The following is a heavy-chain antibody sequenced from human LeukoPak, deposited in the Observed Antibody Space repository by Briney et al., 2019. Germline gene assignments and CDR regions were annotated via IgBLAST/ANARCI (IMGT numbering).Heavy chain of an antibody. V-gene: IGHV3-23*01. CDR2: INGSGGST. CDR3: AKGLSGYYGLADY. Sequence: GGSLRLSCAASGFTFSSYAMSWVRQAPGKGLEWVSAINGSGGSTYYADSVKGRFTISRDNSKNRLYLQMNSLRAEDTAVYYCAKGLSGYYGLADYWGQGTLVTVSS. CDR1: GFTFSSYA. D-gene: IGHD3-10*01. J-gene: IGHJ4*02.